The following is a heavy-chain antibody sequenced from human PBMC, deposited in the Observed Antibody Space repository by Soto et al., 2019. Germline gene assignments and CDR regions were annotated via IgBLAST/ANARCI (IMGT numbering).Heavy chain of an antibody. J-gene: IGHJ6*02. Sequence: EVQLVESGGGLVQPGRSLRLSCAASGFTFDDYAMHWVRQAPGKGLEWASGISGNSGSIGYADSVKGRFTISRDNAKNSLYLQMNSLRAEDTALYYCAKGDSSSFYYGMDVWGQGTTVTVSS. CDR2: ISGNSGSI. CDR3: AKGDSSSFYYGMDV. D-gene: IGHD6-13*01. CDR1: GFTFDDYA. V-gene: IGHV3-9*01.